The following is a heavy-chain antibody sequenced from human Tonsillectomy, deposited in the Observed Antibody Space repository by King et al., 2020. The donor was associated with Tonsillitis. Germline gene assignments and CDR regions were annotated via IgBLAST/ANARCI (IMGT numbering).Heavy chain of an antibody. D-gene: IGHD5-12*01. J-gene: IGHJ3*02. CDR1: GFTFSTYN. V-gene: IGHV3-21*01. CDR3: ARPRYSGYDNAFNI. Sequence: VQLVESGGGLVRPGGSLRLSCAASGFTFSTYNIHWVRQAPGKGLEWVSSISSSSTYIYYADSVKGRFTISRANAKNSLYLQMNSLRAEDTAVYYCARPRYSGYDNAFNIWGQGTMVTVSS. CDR2: ISSSSTYI.